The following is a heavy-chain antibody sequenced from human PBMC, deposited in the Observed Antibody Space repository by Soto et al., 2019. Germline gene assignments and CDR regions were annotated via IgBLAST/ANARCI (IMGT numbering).Heavy chain of an antibody. Sequence: TSETLSLTCIVSNYSISSGYYWGWIRQSPGEGLEWIVSMYHSGTTYYNPSLKSLATISIKTSNNQFSLKWTSVTSADTAVYFCARVAFGPIDYWGQGTLVTVSS. V-gene: IGHV4-38-2*02. CDR2: MYHSGTT. J-gene: IGHJ4*02. D-gene: IGHD3-16*01. CDR3: ARVAFGPIDY. CDR1: NYSISSGYY.